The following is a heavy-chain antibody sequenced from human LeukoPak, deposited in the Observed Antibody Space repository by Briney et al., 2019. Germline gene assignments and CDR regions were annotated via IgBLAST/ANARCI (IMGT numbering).Heavy chain of an antibody. V-gene: IGHV4-31*03. CDR1: GGSISSGASD. Sequence: SRTLSLTCTVSGGSISSGASDWGWIRQHPKRGLEWVGYINHSGSTYYNPSLGSRVTMSVDTSKNQFSLKLSSVTAADSAVYYCARAARQGFTMIVVPFFYFDPWGRGTLVTVSS. D-gene: IGHD3-22*01. CDR3: ARAARQGFTMIVVPFFYFDP. CDR2: INHSGST. J-gene: IGHJ2*01.